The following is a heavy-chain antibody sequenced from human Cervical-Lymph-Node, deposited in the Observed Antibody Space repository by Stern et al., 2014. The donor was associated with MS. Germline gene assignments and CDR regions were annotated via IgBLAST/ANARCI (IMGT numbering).Heavy chain of an antibody. CDR3: AKSLSPGIVGKQLDY. D-gene: IGHD2-15*01. J-gene: IGHJ4*02. Sequence: EVQLVESGAEAKKPGEFLKISCRGSGYTFTNYWIAWVRQMPGKGLEWMGIVYPGDSDTRYSPSFQGQVTISADKSVSTAYLQWSSLKSSDSAMYYCAKSLSPGIVGKQLDYWGQGTLATVSS. CDR1: GYTFTNYW. CDR2: VYPGDSDT. V-gene: IGHV5-51*03.